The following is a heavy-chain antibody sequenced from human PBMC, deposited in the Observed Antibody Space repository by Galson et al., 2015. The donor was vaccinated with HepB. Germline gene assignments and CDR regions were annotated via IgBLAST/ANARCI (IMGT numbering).Heavy chain of an antibody. CDR3: ARDLKGVSEPYYFDY. Sequence: SLRLSCAASGFTFSSYAMHWVRQAPGKGLEWVAVISYDGSNKYYADSVKGRFTISRDNSKNTLYLQMNSLRAEDTAVYYCARDLKGVSEPYYFDYWGQGTLVTVSS. D-gene: IGHD3-10*01. J-gene: IGHJ4*02. V-gene: IGHV3-30-3*01. CDR2: ISYDGSNK. CDR1: GFTFSSYA.